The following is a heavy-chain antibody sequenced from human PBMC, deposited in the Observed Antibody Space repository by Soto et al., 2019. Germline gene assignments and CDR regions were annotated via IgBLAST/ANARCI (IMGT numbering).Heavy chain of an antibody. CDR2: ISAYNGNT. Sequence: QVQLVQSGAEVKKPGASVKVSCKASGYTFTSYGISWVRQAPGQGLEWMGWISAYNGNTNYAQKLQGRVTMTTDTSTSTAYMELRSLRSEDKAVYYCGRDIVLVPAAMGVDYWGQGTLVTVSS. V-gene: IGHV1-18*01. D-gene: IGHD2-2*01. CDR1: GYTFTSYG. J-gene: IGHJ4*02. CDR3: GRDIVLVPAAMGVDY.